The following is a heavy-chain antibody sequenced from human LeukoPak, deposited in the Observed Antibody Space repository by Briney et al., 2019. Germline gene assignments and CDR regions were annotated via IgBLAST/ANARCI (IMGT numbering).Heavy chain of an antibody. CDR3: ARSKDIRMGSKRGIEMDY. J-gene: IGHJ4*02. D-gene: IGHD5-24*01. CDR2: IYTSGST. CDR1: GGSISSYY. Sequence: SETLSLTCTVSGGSISSYYWSWIRQPAGKGLEWIGRIYTSGSTNCNPSLKSRVTISVDTSKNQFSLKLSSVTAADTAVYYCARSKDIRMGSKRGIEMDYWGQGTLVTVSS. V-gene: IGHV4-4*07.